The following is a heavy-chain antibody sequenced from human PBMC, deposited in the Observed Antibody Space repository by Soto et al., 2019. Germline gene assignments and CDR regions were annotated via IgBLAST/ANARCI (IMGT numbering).Heavy chain of an antibody. CDR2: IYPGDSDT. Sequence: GESLKIACMGSGYSFTSYWIGWVRQMPGKGLEWMGIIYPGDSDTRYSPSFQGQVTISADKSISTAYLQWSSLKASDTAMYYCARRYSSSPINWSDPWGKGTLGTVSS. CDR1: GYSFTSYW. CDR3: ARRYSSSPINWSDP. V-gene: IGHV5-51*01. D-gene: IGHD6-6*01. J-gene: IGHJ5*02.